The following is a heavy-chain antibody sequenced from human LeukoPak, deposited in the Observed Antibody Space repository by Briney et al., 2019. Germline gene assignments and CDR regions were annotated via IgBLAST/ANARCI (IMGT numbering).Heavy chain of an antibody. CDR1: GFTFSSHS. Sequence: PGGSLRLSCAASGFTFSSHSMNWVRQAPGKGPDWISYIGSGSDTIYYAESVKGRFTISRDNAKNSLYLQMNSLRDEDTAVYYCARGPAIVYGYFDNWGQGTLVTVSS. V-gene: IGHV3-48*02. CDR3: ARGPAIVYGYFDN. J-gene: IGHJ4*02. D-gene: IGHD5/OR15-5a*01. CDR2: IGSGSDTI.